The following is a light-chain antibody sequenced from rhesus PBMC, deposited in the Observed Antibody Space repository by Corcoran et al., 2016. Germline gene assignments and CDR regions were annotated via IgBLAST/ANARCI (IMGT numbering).Light chain of an antibody. CDR2: YAS. J-gene: IGKJ2*01. CDR3: QHGYGIPYS. V-gene: IGKV1S15*01. Sequence: DIQMTQSPSSLSASVGDTVTMTCRASQDISKNLVWYQQKPGKAPKLLLYYASTLQGGVPSRFSGSGFGTDFILTSSSLQPEVCATDYCQHGYGIPYSFGQGNKVEIK. CDR1: QDISKN.